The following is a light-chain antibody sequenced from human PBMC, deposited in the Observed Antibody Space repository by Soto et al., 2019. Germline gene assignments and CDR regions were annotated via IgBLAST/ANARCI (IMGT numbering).Light chain of an antibody. CDR1: QSLRRSY. CDR3: QQYDSSPPYP. V-gene: IGKV3-20*01. CDR2: GAS. J-gene: IGKJ2*01. Sequence: ELVLTQSQGTLSLSPGERATLSCRASQSLRRSYSAWYQQKPGQAPRLLIDGASSSATGIPDRFSGSVSGTDFALTISRLEPEDFAVYYCQQYDSSPPYPSCQGTNLEVK.